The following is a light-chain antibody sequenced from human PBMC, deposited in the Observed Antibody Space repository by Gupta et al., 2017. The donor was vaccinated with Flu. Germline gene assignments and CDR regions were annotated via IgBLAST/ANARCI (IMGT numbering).Light chain of an antibody. J-gene: IGKJ4*01. CDR3: QKYNSAPVT. V-gene: IGKV1-27*01. CDR2: SAS. Sequence: DIQMTQSASSLSASLGDRVTITCRARQGIRNYLAWYQQKPGKVPKLLIYSASTLQSGVPYRFCGSGSVTDFTLTISSLQPEDVATYYCQKYNSAPVTFGRGTKVEIK. CDR1: QGIRNY.